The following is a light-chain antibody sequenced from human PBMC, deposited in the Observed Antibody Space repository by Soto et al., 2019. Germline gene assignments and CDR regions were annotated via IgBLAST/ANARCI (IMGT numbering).Light chain of an antibody. CDR1: QSISSW. CDR2: DAS. CDR3: QHYNSYWT. J-gene: IGKJ1*01. V-gene: IGKV1-5*01. Sequence: DIQMTQSPSTLSASVGDRFTITCRSSQSISSWLAWYQQKPGKAPKLLIYDASSLESGVPSRCSGRGSGTEFTLTISSLQADDVATYYCQHYNSYWTFGQGTKVDIK.